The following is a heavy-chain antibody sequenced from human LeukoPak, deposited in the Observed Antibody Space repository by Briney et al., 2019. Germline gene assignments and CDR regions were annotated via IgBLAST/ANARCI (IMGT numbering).Heavy chain of an antibody. D-gene: IGHD2-21*02. J-gene: IGHJ4*02. CDR2: IYSSGDI. CDR1: GGSVNGYY. CDR3: ARQPPNTASFDY. Sequence: SETLSLTCAVSGGSVNGYYWSWIRQTPGMGLEWIGYIYSSGDIDYNPSLTSRLTMSVDTSNNQVSLKLSSVTAADTAVYFCARQPPNTASFDYWGQGTLVTVSS. V-gene: IGHV4-59*02.